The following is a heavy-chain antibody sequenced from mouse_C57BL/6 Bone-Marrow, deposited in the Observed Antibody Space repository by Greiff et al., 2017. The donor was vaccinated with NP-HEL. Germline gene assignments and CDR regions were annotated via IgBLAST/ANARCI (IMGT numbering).Heavy chain of an antibody. D-gene: IGHD4-1*01. CDR2: IDPSDSYT. V-gene: IGHV1-50*01. Sequence: QVQLKQPGAELVKPGASVKLSCKASGYTFTSYWMQWVKQRPGQGLEWIGEIDPSDSYTNYNQKFKGKATLTVDTSSSTAYIQLSSLTSEDSAVYYCARERGWDGFDYWGQGTTLTVSS. J-gene: IGHJ2*01. CDR1: GYTFTSYW. CDR3: ARERGWDGFDY.